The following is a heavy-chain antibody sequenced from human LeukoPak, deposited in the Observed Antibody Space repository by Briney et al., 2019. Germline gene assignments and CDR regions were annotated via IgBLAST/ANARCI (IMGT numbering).Heavy chain of an antibody. CDR1: GGSISSGGYY. CDR3: ARAFRYCTNGVCYSGSGALDY. D-gene: IGHD2-8*01. CDR2: SYYSGST. Sequence: SGTLSLTCTVSGGSISSGGYYWSWIRQHPGKGREWIGYSYYSGSTYYNPSLKSRGTISVDTSKNQFSMKLSSVNAADPAVYYCARAFRYCTNGVCYSGSGALDYWGKGTLVTVSS. J-gene: IGHJ4*02. V-gene: IGHV4-31*03.